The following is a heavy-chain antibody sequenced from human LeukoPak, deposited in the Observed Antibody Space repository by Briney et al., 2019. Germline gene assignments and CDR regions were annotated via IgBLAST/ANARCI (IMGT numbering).Heavy chain of an antibody. CDR1: GGSISSSSYY. D-gene: IGHD6-19*01. V-gene: IGHV4-39*01. Sequence: SETLSLTCTVSGGSISSSSYYWGWIRQPPGTGLEWIGSIYYTGTTNYNLSLKSRVTISLDTSKKQFSLKLNSVTAADTAVYYCARHLIRLRWSSGWYYFDYWGQGTLVTVSS. CDR3: ARHLIRLRWSSGWYYFDY. CDR2: IYYTGTT. J-gene: IGHJ4*02.